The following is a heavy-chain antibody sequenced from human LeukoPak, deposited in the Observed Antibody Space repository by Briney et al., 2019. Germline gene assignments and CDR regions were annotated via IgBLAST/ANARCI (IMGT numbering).Heavy chain of an antibody. CDR3: ARIYSRGPLFDY. V-gene: IGHV2-70*04. D-gene: IGHD2-15*01. CDR1: GFSLSTSGMR. J-gene: IGHJ4*02. CDR2: IDWDDAK. Sequence: SGPTLVNPTQTLTLTCIFSGFSLSTSGMRVSWIRQPPGKALEWLARIDWDDAKFYSASLKTRLTISKDTSKNQVVLTMTNMDPVDTATYYCARIYSRGPLFDYWGQGTLVTVSS.